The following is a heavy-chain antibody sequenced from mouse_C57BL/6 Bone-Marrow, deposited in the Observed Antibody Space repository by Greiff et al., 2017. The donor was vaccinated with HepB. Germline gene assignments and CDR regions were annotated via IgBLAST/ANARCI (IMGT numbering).Heavy chain of an antibody. V-gene: IGHV1-74*01. Sequence: QVQLKQPGAELVKPGASVKVSCKASGYTFTSYWMHWVKQRPGQGLEWIGRIHPSDSDTNYNQKFKGKATLTVDKSSSTAYMQLSSLTSEDSAVYYCAHYDYDAAWFAYWGQGTLVTVSA. CDR3: AHYDYDAAWFAY. CDR1: GYTFTSYW. J-gene: IGHJ3*01. D-gene: IGHD2-4*01. CDR2: IHPSDSDT.